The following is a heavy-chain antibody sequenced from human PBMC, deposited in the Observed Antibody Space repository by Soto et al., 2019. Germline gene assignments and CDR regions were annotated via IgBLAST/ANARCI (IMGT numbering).Heavy chain of an antibody. D-gene: IGHD3-10*01. V-gene: IGHV1-69*06. Sequence: QVQLEQSGAEVKKPGSSVKVSCKASGGTLSDHGVAWLRQAPGQGLEWMGGTIPVFNTAKYAQKFQGRVTVTANKFTNIAYMDLSSLRSDDTSFYFCALGVYGSGNYYTGPSAFDIWGQGTMVIVSS. J-gene: IGHJ3*02. CDR3: ALGVYGSGNYYTGPSAFDI. CDR1: GGTLSDHG. CDR2: TIPVFNTA.